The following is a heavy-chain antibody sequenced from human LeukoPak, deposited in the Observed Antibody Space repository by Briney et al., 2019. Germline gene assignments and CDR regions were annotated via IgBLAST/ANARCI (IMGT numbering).Heavy chain of an antibody. CDR1: GGSISSSSYY. CDR3: ARSNDYSNYHAFDI. D-gene: IGHD4-11*01. V-gene: IGHV4-39*01. Sequence: PSETLSLTCTVSGGSISSSSYYWGWIRQPPGKGLEWIGSIYYSGSTYYNPSLKSRVTISVDTSKNQFSLKLSSVTAADTAVYYCARSNDYSNYHAFDIWGQGTMVTVSS. J-gene: IGHJ3*02. CDR2: IYYSGST.